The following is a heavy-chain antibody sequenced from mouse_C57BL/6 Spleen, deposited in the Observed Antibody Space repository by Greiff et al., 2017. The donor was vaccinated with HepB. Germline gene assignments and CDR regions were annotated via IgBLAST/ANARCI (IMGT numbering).Heavy chain of an antibody. D-gene: IGHD1-1*01. CDR1: GYAFSSSW. V-gene: IGHV1-82*01. CDR3: SRLDSSYEGGYFDV. J-gene: IGHJ1*03. CDR2: IYPGDGDT. Sequence: QVQLQQSGPELVKPGASVKISCKASGYAFSSSWMNWVKQRPGKGLEWIGRIYPGDGDTNYNGKFKGKATLTADKSSSTAYMQLSSLTSEYSAVYFCSRLDSSYEGGYFDVWGTGTTVTVSS.